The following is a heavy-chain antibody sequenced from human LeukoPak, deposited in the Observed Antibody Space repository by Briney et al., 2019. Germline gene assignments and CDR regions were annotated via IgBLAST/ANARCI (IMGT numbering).Heavy chain of an antibody. D-gene: IGHD6-13*01. CDR3: ASGAAAGTVVHYFDY. CDR1: GASISSYY. Sequence: MASETLSLTCTVAGASISSYYWGWVRQPPGNGLEWDGYIYYSGCTNYNPSLKSPVTISVDTSKNQFSLKLSSVTAADTAVYDCASGAAAGTVVHYFDYSGQGTLVTVSS. V-gene: IGHV4-59*01. J-gene: IGHJ4*02. CDR2: IYYSGCT.